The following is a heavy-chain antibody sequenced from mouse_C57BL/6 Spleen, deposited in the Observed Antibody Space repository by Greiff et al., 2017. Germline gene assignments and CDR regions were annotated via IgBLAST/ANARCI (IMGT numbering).Heavy chain of an antibody. J-gene: IGHJ2*01. CDR2: IRNKANGYTT. CDR1: GFTFTDYY. D-gene: IGHD1-1*01. V-gene: IGHV7-3*01. Sequence: EVKLVESGGGLVQPGGSLSLSCAASGFTFTDYYMSWVRQPPGKALEWLGFIRNKANGYTTEYSASVKGRFTISRDNSQSILYLHMHALRAEDSATYYCARYRDYSGSFDYWGQGTTLTVSS. CDR3: ARYRDYSGSFDY.